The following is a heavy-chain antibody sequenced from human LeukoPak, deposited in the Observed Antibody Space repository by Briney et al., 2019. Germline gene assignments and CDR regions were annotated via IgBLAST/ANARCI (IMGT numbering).Heavy chain of an antibody. CDR1: GYTFTSYG. CDR2: MNPNSGNT. V-gene: IGHV1-8*03. J-gene: IGHJ4*02. Sequence: GASVKVSCKASGYTFTSYGISWVRQAPGQGLEWMGWMNPNSGNTGYAQKFQGRVTITRNTSISTAYMELSSLRSEDTAVYYCARGGDVGQQLVNDYWGQGTLVTVSS. D-gene: IGHD6-13*01. CDR3: ARGGDVGQQLVNDY.